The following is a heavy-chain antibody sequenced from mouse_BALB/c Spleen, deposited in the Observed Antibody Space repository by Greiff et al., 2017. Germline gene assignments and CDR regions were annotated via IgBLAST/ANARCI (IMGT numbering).Heavy chain of an antibody. V-gene: IGHV3-2*02. Sequence: EVKLMESGPGLVKPSQSLSLTCTVTGYSITSDYAWNWIRQFPGNKLEWMGYISYSGSTSYNPSLKSRISITRDTSKNQFFLQLNSVTTEDTATYYCARSELGPYYFDYWGQGTTLTVSS. CDR2: ISYSGST. J-gene: IGHJ2*01. D-gene: IGHD4-1*01. CDR3: ARSELGPYYFDY. CDR1: GYSITSDYA.